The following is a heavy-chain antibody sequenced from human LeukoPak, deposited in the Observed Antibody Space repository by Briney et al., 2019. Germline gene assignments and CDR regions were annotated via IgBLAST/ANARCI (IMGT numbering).Heavy chain of an antibody. V-gene: IGHV3-7*05. D-gene: IGHD3-16*01. CDR2: IKQDGSQE. CDR3: ARDPGDDCWGGFDC. Sequence: GGSLRLSCTASGFTFSGYWVTWVRQAPGKGLEWVANIKQDGSQEEYVDSVKGRFTISRDNAMDLLHLQMNSLRAEDTAIYYCARDPGDDCWGGFDCWGQGTLVTVSS. CDR1: GFTFSGYW. J-gene: IGHJ4*02.